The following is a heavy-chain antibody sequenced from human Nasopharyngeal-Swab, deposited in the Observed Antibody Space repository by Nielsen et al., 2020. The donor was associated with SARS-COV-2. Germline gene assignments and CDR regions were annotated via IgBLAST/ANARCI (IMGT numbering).Heavy chain of an antibody. V-gene: IGHV4-34*01. Sequence: WIRQPPGKGLEWIGEINHSGSTNYNPSLKSRVTIPVDTSKNQFSLKLSSVTAADTAVYYCARSCRVVTAIRFAFDIWGQGTMVTVSS. CDR3: ARSCRVVTAIRFAFDI. D-gene: IGHD2-21*02. CDR2: INHSGST. J-gene: IGHJ3*02.